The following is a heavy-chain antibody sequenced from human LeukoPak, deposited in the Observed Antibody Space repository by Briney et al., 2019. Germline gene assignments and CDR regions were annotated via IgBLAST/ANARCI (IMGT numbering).Heavy chain of an antibody. J-gene: IGHJ4*02. V-gene: IGHV3-30*07. D-gene: IGHD5-18*01. Sequence: GGSLRLSCAASGFTFSNYAMHWVRQAPGKGLEWVAVISNVETNTYYADSVKGRFTISRDNSKNTLYLQLNSLRAEDTAVYYCARDTYRPQLIDSWGQGTLVTVSS. CDR3: ARDTYRPQLIDS. CDR2: ISNVETNT. CDR1: GFTFSNYA.